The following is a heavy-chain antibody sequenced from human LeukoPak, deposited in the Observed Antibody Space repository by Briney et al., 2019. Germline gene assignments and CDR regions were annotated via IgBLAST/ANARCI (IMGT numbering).Heavy chain of an antibody. CDR3: TKTGGPWD. CDR1: GFTVSSNY. CDR2: INEDGSYK. Sequence: GGSLRLSCVASGFTVSSNYLSWVRQAPGKGLEWVANINEDGSYKYHADSVKGRLTISRDNSKNSLYLQMNSLRVEDTAMYYCTKTGGPWDWGQGTLVTVSS. J-gene: IGHJ4*02. V-gene: IGHV3-7*01. D-gene: IGHD7-27*01.